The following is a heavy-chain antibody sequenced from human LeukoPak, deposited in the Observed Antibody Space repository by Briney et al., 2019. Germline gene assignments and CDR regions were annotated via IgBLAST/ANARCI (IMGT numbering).Heavy chain of an antibody. CDR1: GGSITSSSYY. CDR3: ARREWGYAVSV. D-gene: IGHD2-2*01. Sequence: SETLSLTCTVSGGSITSSSYYWGWIRQPPGKGLEWIGTIYHSGSTYYNPSLKSRVTISVDTSKNQFSPKLSSVTAADTAVFYCARREWGYAVSVWGKGTTVIVSS. V-gene: IGHV4-39*01. J-gene: IGHJ6*04. CDR2: IYHSGST.